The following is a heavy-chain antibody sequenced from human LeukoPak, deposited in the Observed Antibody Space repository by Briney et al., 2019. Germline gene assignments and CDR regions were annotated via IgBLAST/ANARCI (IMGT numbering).Heavy chain of an antibody. V-gene: IGHV1-69*04. CDR3: AREDTAMGYNWFDP. D-gene: IGHD5-18*01. J-gene: IGHJ5*02. CDR2: IIPILGIA. CDR1: GGTFSSYA. Sequence: SVKVSCKASGGTFSSYAISWVRQAPGQGLEWMGRIIPILGIANYAQKFQGRVTITADKSTSTAYMELSRLRSDDTAVYYCAREDTAMGYNWFDPWGQGTLVTVSS.